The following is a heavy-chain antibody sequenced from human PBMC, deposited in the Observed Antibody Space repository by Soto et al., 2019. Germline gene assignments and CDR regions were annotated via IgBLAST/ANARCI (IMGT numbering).Heavy chain of an antibody. CDR1: GGSISSSSYY. CDR3: ARRPRYSGSYSPRPFDY. D-gene: IGHD1-26*01. J-gene: IGHJ4*02. Sequence: SETLSLTCTVSGGSISSSSYYWGWIRQPPGKGLEWIGSIYYSGSTYYNPSLKSRVTISVDTSKNQFSLKLSSVTAADTAVYYCARRPRYSGSYSPRPFDYWGQGTLVTVSS. V-gene: IGHV4-39*01. CDR2: IYYSGST.